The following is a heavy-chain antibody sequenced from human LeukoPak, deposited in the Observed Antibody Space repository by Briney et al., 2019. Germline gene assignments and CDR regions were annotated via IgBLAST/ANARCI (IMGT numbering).Heavy chain of an antibody. CDR2: ISINNGNT. Sequence: ASVKVSCRACRSTFTKYTINWVRQAPGQGLEWMGWISINNGNTNYAQTLQGRVTMTTDTSTSTAYMELRSLRSDDTAVYYCARGDYVDAFDIWGQGTMVSVSS. J-gene: IGHJ3*02. CDR3: ARGDYVDAFDI. V-gene: IGHV1-18*01. D-gene: IGHD3-10*02. CDR1: RSTFTKYT.